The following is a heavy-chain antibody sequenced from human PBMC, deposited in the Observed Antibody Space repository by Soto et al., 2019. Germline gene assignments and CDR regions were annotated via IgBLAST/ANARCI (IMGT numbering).Heavy chain of an antibody. CDR1: GGSISSYY. D-gene: IGHD4-17*01. Sequence: QVELQESGPGLVKPSETLSLTCTVSGGSISSYYWSWIRQPPGKGLEWIGYIYYSGSTNYNPSLRLLGAETVNTSKNQFSMKLSYVAAAAASLCSSASESVREDYSDYVVPERTWHYGGQETKDIVSS. V-gene: IGHV4-59*12. J-gene: IGHJ4*02. CDR2: IYYSGST. CDR3: ASESVREDYSDYVVPERTWHY.